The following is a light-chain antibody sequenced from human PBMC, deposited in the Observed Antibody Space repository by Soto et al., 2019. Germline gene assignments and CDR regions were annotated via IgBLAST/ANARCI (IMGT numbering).Light chain of an antibody. CDR2: TEY. CDR1: QDINKW. J-gene: IGKJ4*01. Sequence: IQITQSPSSVSSSVGDRVTITCLSSQDINKWLAWYQQKPGLAPNLVIYTEYRLHGGGPSRFSGSASGKDLTLTISSMQPEDVETYYCQQGKSLKLNFGGGKKVDIK. V-gene: IGKV1-12*01. CDR3: QQGKSLKLN.